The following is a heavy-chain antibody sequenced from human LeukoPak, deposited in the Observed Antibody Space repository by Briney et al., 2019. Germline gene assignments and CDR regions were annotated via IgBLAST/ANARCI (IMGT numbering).Heavy chain of an antibody. J-gene: IGHJ4*02. CDR3: AKVYAGIVFDH. CDR1: GFTFSDYG. Sequence: GGSLRLSCAASGFTFSDYGMHWVRQAPGKGLEWVAVISYEGSTKYYADSVKGRFTISRDNSKNTMYLHMNSLRVDDTAVYYCAKVYAGIVFDHWGQGTPVTVSS. D-gene: IGHD4-23*01. V-gene: IGHV3-30*18. CDR2: ISYEGSTK.